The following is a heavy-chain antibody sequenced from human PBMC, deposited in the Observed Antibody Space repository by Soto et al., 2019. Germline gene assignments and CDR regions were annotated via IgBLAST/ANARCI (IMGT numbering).Heavy chain of an antibody. D-gene: IGHD3-16*01. Sequence: GGSLRLSCAASGFTVSSNYMSWVRQAPGKGLEWVSVIYSGGSTYYADSVKGRFTISRDNSKNTLYLQMNSLRAEDTAVYYCARDHGGGENPTPIDYWGQGTLVTVSS. CDR1: GFTVSSNY. CDR2: IYSGGST. J-gene: IGHJ4*02. V-gene: IGHV3-66*01. CDR3: ARDHGGGENPTPIDY.